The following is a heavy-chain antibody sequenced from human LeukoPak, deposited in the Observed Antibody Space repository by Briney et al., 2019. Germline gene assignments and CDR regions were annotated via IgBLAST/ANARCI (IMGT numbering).Heavy chain of an antibody. V-gene: IGHV1-8*01. CDR2: MNPNSGNT. CDR1: GYTFTSYD. D-gene: IGHD3-10*01. CDR3: ARGRYYGSGSYYNRPHYFDY. Sequence: ASVKVSCKASGYTFTSYDINWVRQATGQGLEWMGWMNPNSGNTGYAQKFQGRVTMTRNTSISTAYMELSSLRSEDTAVYYCARGRYYGSGSYYNRPHYFDYWGQGTLVTVSS. J-gene: IGHJ4*02.